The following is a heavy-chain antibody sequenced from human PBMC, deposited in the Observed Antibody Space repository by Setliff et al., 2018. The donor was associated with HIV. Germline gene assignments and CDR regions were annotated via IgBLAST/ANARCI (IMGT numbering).Heavy chain of an antibody. CDR3: VGDNSYYYGSGGHHFYGVDV. V-gene: IGHV4-61*02. J-gene: IGHJ6*02. D-gene: IGHD3-10*01. CDR2: VHISGSV. Sequence: PSETLSLTCTVSGDSVSRSDYYWSWIRQPAGGGLEWIGRVHISGSVNYNPSLRSRVSISIDTSKNQCSLKLTSVTAADTAVYYCVGDNSYYYGSGGHHFYGVDVWGQGATVTVSS. CDR1: GDSVSRSDYY.